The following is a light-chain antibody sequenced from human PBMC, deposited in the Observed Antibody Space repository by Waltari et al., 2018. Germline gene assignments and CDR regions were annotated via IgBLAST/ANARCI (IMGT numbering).Light chain of an antibody. Sequence: QSALTQPRSVSGSPGQSLTISCTGTSSAVAGYTYFSWYQQHPGKAPKLMIFDVRKRPSGVPDRFSGSKSGSTASLTISGLQAEDEADYYCCSYAGSRWVFGGGTKLTVL. CDR3: CSYAGSRWV. CDR1: SSAVAGYTY. CDR2: DVR. J-gene: IGLJ3*02. V-gene: IGLV2-11*01.